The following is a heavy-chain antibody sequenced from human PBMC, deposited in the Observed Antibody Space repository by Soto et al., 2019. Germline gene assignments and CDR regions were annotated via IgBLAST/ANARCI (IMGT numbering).Heavy chain of an antibody. CDR1: GFTFSSYW. CDR2: IKQDGSEK. V-gene: IGHV3-7*01. D-gene: IGHD1-7*01. CDR3: ARDCFAGTTLGTFDY. J-gene: IGHJ4*02. Sequence: GGSLRLSCAASGFTFSSYWMSWVRQAPGKGLEWVANIKQDGSEKYYVDSVKGRFTISRDNAKNSLYLQMNSLRAEDTAVYYCARDCFAGTTLGTFDYWGQGTLVTVSS.